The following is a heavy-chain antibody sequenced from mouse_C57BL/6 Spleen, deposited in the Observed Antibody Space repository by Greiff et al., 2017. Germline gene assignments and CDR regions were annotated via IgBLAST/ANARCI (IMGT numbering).Heavy chain of an antibody. CDR2: INYDGSST. CDR1: GFTFSDYY. V-gene: IGHV5-16*01. J-gene: IGHJ2*01. Sequence: EVKLVESEGGLVQPGSSMKLSCTASGFTFSDYYMAWVRQVPEKGLEWVANINYDGSSTYYLDSLKSRFIISRDNAKNILYLQMSSLKSEDTATYYCARGLRDFDYWGQGTTLTVSS. D-gene: IGHD2-4*01. CDR3: ARGLRDFDY.